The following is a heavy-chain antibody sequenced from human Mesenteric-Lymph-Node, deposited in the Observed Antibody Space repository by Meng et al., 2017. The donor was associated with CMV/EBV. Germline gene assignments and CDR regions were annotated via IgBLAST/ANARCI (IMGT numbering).Heavy chain of an antibody. CDR3: AREGWSDP. V-gene: IGHV7-4-1*02. J-gene: IGHJ5*02. CDR2: INTNTGNP. CDR1: GYTFTTYA. Sequence: SVKSSCKASGYTFTTYAMHWVRQAPGQGLEWMGWINTNTGNPTYAQGFTGRFVFSLDTSVNTAYLQISSLKAEDTAVYYCAREGWSDPWGQGTLVTVSS.